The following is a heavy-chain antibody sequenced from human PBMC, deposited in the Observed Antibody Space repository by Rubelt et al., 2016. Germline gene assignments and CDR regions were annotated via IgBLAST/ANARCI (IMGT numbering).Heavy chain of an antibody. CDR3: ARDRTPSGYDSGMDV. J-gene: IGHJ6*02. D-gene: IGHD5-12*01. CDR2: IYSSGST. Sequence: GLEWIGYIYSSGSTNYNASLKSRVTISIDRSKNQFSLNLRSVPAADTAVYYCARDRTPSGYDSGMDVWGQGTTVTVSS. V-gene: IGHV4-59*01.